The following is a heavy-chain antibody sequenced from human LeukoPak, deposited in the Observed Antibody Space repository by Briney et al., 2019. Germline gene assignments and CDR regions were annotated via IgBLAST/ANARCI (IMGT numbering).Heavy chain of an antibody. J-gene: IGHJ3*02. CDR2: ISGSGGST. CDR1: GFTFDDYA. V-gene: IGHV3-23*01. D-gene: IGHD2-2*01. CDR3: ATGGEYQLLKGAFDI. Sequence: GGSLRLSCAASGFTFDDYAMSWVRQAPGKGLEWVSAISGSGGSTYYADSVKGRFTISRDNSKNTLYLQMNSLRAEDTAVYYCATGGEYQLLKGAFDIWGQGTMVTVSS.